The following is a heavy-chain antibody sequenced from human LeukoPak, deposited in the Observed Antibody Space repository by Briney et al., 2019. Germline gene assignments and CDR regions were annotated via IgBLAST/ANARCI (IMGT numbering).Heavy chain of an antibody. Sequence: GRSLRLSCQASGLTLSSNWMGWVRQAPGKGLEWVANINKDESEKYYGDSVKGRFTISRDNAKESLYLQMNSLRAEDTAVYYCARVGQNSGTYDTYWGQGTLVTVSS. V-gene: IGHV3-7*04. D-gene: IGHD3-10*01. CDR1: GLTLSSNW. J-gene: IGHJ4*02. CDR3: ARVGQNSGTYDTY. CDR2: INKDESEK.